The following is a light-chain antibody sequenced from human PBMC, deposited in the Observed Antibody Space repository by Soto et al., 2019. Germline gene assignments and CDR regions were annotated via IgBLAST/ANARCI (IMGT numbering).Light chain of an antibody. CDR2: GAS. CDR3: QQYGSSSYT. J-gene: IGKJ2*01. Sequence: ESVLTQSPGTLSLSPGERATLSCRASQSVSSSYLAWYQQKPGQAPRLLIYGASSRATGIPDRFSGSGSGKDFILTLSRLEPEDFAVYYCQQYGSSSYTFGQGTKLEIK. V-gene: IGKV3-20*01. CDR1: QSVSSSY.